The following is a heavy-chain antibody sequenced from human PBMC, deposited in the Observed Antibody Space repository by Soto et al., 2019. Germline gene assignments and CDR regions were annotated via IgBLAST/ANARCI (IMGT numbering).Heavy chain of an antibody. CDR1: GFTFGAYT. CDR2: IRSTAYGAPT. V-gene: IGHV3-49*04. CDR3: TRIKEWLIRRGFRCYVLDF. Sequence: GGSLRLSCTGSGFTFGAYTMSWVRQAPGKGLEWVGSIRSTAYGAPTDVAASVKGRFTISRDDSNGTAYLQMNSLKTEDAAVYYCTRIKEWLIRRGFRCYVLDFWGQGTTVTVSS. D-gene: IGHD3-3*01. J-gene: IGHJ6*02.